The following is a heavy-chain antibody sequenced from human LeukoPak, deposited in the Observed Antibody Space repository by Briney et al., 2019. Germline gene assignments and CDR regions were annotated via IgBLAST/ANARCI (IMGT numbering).Heavy chain of an antibody. V-gene: IGHV4-34*01. Sequence: SETLSLTCTVSGGSISSYYWSWIRQPPGKGLEWIGEINHGGSTNYNPSLKSRVTISVDTSKNQFSLKLSSVTAADTAVYYCARGRNQLKYQLLRLKRYFDYWGQGTLVTVSS. D-gene: IGHD2-2*01. J-gene: IGHJ4*02. CDR3: ARGRNQLKYQLLRLKRYFDY. CDR2: INHGGST. CDR1: GGSISSYY.